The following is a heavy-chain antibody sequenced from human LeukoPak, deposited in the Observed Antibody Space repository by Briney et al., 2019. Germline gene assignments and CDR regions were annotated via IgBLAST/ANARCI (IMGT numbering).Heavy chain of an antibody. D-gene: IGHD6-13*01. CDR1: GFTFSSYG. Sequence: GGSLRLSCAASGFTFSSYGMHWVRQAPGKGLEWVAVISYDGSNKYYADSVKGRFTISRDNSKNTLYLQMNSLRAEDTAVCYCAKDKYSSSGAVHGMDVWGQGTTVTVSS. V-gene: IGHV3-30*18. J-gene: IGHJ6*02. CDR2: ISYDGSNK. CDR3: AKDKYSSSGAVHGMDV.